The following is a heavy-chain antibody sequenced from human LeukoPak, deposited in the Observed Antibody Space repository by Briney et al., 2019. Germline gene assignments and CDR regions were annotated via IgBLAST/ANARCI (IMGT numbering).Heavy chain of an antibody. D-gene: IGHD6-13*01. V-gene: IGHV4-59*01. Sequence: SETLSLTCTVSGGSISSYYWSWIRQPPGKGLEWIGYIYYSGTTTYNPSLKSRVTISVDTSKNQFSLKLSSVTAADTAVYYCARGVYIAAARYGYWGQGTLVTVSS. CDR1: GGSISSYY. J-gene: IGHJ4*02. CDR2: IYYSGTT. CDR3: ARGVYIAAARYGY.